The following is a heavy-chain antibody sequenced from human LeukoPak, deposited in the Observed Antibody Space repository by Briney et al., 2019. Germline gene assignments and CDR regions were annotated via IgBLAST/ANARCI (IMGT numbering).Heavy chain of an antibody. CDR2: ISAYNGNT. J-gene: IGHJ3*02. CDR1: GYTFTSYG. D-gene: IGHD2-2*02. Sequence: ASVKVSCKASGYTFTSYGISWVRQAPGQGLEWMGWISAYNGNTNYGQKLQGRVTMTTDTSTSTAYMELRSLRSDDTAVYYCARDRYCSSTSCYMRGHVSAFDIWGQGTMVTVSS. CDR3: ARDRYCSSTSCYMRGHVSAFDI. V-gene: IGHV1-18*01.